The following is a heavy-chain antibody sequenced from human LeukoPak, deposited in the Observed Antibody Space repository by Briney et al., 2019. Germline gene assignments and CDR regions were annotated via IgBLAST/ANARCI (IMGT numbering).Heavy chain of an antibody. V-gene: IGHV1-18*01. D-gene: IGHD2-15*01. Sequence: ASVKVSCKASGGTFSSYGISWVRQAPGQGLEWMGWISAYNGNTNYAQKLQGRVTMTTDTSTSTAYMELRSLRSDDTAVYYCARAPPGCSGGSCYGDIWGQGTMVTVSS. J-gene: IGHJ3*02. CDR2: ISAYNGNT. CDR1: GGTFSSYG. CDR3: ARAPPGCSGGSCYGDI.